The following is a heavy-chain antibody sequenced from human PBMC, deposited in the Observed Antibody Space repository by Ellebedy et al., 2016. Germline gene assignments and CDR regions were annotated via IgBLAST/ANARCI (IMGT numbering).Heavy chain of an antibody. Sequence: ASVKVSCKTSGYTFTRYAIHWVRQAPGPRLEWMGWINGGNGKPKYSEKFQDRVTITGDTPASTAYMELSRLTSEDTAVYYCARGPAEGRAFDYWGQGTLVTVSS. CDR2: INGGNGKP. CDR1: GYTFTRYA. V-gene: IGHV1-3*01. CDR3: ARGPAEGRAFDY. J-gene: IGHJ4*02. D-gene: IGHD3-10*01.